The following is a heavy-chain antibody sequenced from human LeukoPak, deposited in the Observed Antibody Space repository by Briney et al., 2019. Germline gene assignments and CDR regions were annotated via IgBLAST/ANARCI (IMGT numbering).Heavy chain of an antibody. Sequence: PSETLSLTCTVSGGSISSGGYYWSWIRQPPGKGLEWIGYIYHSGSTYYNPSLKSRVTISVDRSKNQFSLKLSSVTAADTAVYYCARDGGNFDVDYWGQGTLVTVSS. V-gene: IGHV4-30-2*01. CDR2: IYHSGST. J-gene: IGHJ4*02. D-gene: IGHD3-9*01. CDR1: GGSISSGGYY. CDR3: ARDGGNFDVDY.